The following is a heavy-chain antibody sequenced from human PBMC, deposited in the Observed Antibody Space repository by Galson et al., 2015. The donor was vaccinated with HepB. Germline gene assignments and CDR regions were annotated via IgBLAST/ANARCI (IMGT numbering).Heavy chain of an antibody. J-gene: IGHJ2*01. CDR3: ARGGGYQHWYSEL. CDR1: GFTFSSYW. D-gene: IGHD5-12*01. Sequence: SLRLSCAASGFTFSSYWMSWVRLAPGKGLEWVANIKQDGSEKYYVDSVKGRFTISRDNAKNSLYLQMNSLRAEDTAVYYCARGGGYQHWYSELSRRGTLVPVSS. CDR2: IKQDGSEK. V-gene: IGHV3-7*01.